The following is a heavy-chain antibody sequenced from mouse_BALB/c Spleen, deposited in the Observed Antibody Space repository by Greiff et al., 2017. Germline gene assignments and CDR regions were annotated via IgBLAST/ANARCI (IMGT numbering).Heavy chain of an antibody. D-gene: IGHD1-2*01. J-gene: IGHJ2*01. CDR2: IDPSDSET. Sequence: QVQLKESGPQLVRPGASVKISCKASGYSFTSYWMHWVKQRPGQGLEWIGMIDPSDSETRLNQKFKDKATLTVDKSSSTAYMQLSSPTSEDSAVYYCAREYYGHYFDYWGQGTTLTVSS. V-gene: IGHV1S126*01. CDR1: GYSFTSYW. CDR3: AREYYGHYFDY.